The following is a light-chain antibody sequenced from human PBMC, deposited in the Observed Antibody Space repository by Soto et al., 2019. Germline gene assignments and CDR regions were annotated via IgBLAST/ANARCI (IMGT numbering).Light chain of an antibody. CDR2: DTS. J-gene: IGKJ1*01. Sequence: EIVLTQSPGTLSLSPGERATLSCRASQSVSSSYLAWYQQKPGQAPRLLMYDTSNRATGTPARFSGSGSGTDFTLTISSLEPEDFAIYYCHQRQSWPRTFGQGTKVDIK. V-gene: IGKV3D-20*02. CDR1: QSVSSSY. CDR3: HQRQSWPRT.